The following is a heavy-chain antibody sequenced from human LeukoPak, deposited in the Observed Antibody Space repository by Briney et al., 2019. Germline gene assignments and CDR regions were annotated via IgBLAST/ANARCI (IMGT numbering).Heavy chain of an antibody. Sequence: SETLSLTCTVSGGSISSSSYYWGWIRQPPGKGLEWIGSIYYSGSTYYNPSLKSRVTISVDTSKNQFSLKLSSVTAADTAVYYCARRAGDAFDIWGQGQWSPSLQ. J-gene: IGHJ3*02. V-gene: IGHV4-39*07. CDR2: IYYSGST. CDR1: GGSISSSSYY. D-gene: IGHD6-19*01. CDR3: ARRAGDAFDI.